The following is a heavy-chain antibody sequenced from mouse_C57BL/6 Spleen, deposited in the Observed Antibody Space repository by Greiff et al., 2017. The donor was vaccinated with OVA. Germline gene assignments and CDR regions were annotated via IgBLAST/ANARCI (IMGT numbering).Heavy chain of an antibody. D-gene: IGHD1-1*01. V-gene: IGHV1-26*01. Sequence: EVQLQQSGPELVKPGASVKISCKASGYTFTDYYMNWVKQSHGKSLEWIGDINPNNGGTSYNQKFKGKATLTVDKSSSTAYMELRSLTSEDSAVYYCARWGVVATGYFDDWGQGTTLTVSS. J-gene: IGHJ2*01. CDR1: GYTFTDYY. CDR2: INPNNGGT. CDR3: ARWGVVATGYFDD.